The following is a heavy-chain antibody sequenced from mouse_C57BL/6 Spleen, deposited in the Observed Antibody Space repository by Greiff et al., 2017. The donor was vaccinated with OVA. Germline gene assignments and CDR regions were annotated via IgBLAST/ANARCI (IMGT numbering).Heavy chain of an antibody. D-gene: IGHD1-3*01. CDR1: GYTFTSYW. CDR2: IDPSDSYT. Sequence: QVQLQQPGAELVKPGASVKLSCKASGYTFTSYWMQWVKQRPGQGLEWIGEIDPSDSYTNYNQKFKGKATLTVDTSSSTAYMQLSSLTSEDSAVDYCAREKQDNHMDYWGQGTTVTVSS. V-gene: IGHV1-50*01. CDR3: AREKQDNHMDY. J-gene: IGHJ4*01.